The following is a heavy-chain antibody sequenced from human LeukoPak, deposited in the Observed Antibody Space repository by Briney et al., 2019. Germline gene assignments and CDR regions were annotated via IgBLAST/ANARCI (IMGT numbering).Heavy chain of an antibody. V-gene: IGHV3-30-3*01. J-gene: IGHJ4*02. CDR3: AREGSSWNYFDY. CDR1: GFTFSSCG. CDR2: ISYDGSNK. D-gene: IGHD6-13*01. Sequence: GGPLRLSCAASGFTFSSCGVHWVRKAPGKGLGRVAVISYDGSNKYYADTVKGRFTISRDNSKNTLYLQMNSLRAEDTAVYYCAREGSSWNYFDYWGQGTLVTVSS.